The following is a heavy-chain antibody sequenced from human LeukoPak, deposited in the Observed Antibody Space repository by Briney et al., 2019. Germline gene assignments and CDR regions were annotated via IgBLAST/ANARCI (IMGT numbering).Heavy chain of an antibody. CDR1: GYTFTGYY. J-gene: IGHJ4*02. CDR2: INPNSGGT. CDR3: ATDRGFGEFGRPNFGANDY. D-gene: IGHD3-10*01. V-gene: IGHV1-2*02. Sequence: ASVKVSCKASGYTFTGYYMHWVRQAPGQGLEWMGWINPNSGGTNYAQKFQGRVTMTRDTSISTAYMELSRLRSDDTAVYYCATDRGFGEFGRPNFGANDYWGQGTLVTVSS.